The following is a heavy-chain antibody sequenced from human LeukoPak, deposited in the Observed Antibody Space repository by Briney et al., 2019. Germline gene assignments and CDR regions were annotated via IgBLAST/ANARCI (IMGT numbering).Heavy chain of an antibody. Sequence: TGGSLRLSCAASGFTFSSYWMSWVRQAPGKGLEWVANIKQDGSEKYYVDSVKGRFTISRDNAKNSLHLQMNSLRAEDTAVYYCARDGVQEFGVVHDAFDIWGQGTMVTVSS. V-gene: IGHV3-7*01. J-gene: IGHJ3*02. D-gene: IGHD3-3*01. CDR2: IKQDGSEK. CDR3: ARDGVQEFGVVHDAFDI. CDR1: GFTFSSYW.